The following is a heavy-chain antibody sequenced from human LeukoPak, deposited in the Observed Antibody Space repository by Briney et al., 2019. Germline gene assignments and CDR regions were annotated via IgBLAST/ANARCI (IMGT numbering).Heavy chain of an antibody. J-gene: IGHJ5*02. D-gene: IGHD6-13*01. CDR1: GGSFSGYY. CDR3: ARAYSSSWYFNWFDP. CDR2: INHSGST. Sequence: PSETLSLTCAVYGGSFSGYYWSWIRQPPGKGLEWIGEINHSGSTNYNPSLKSRVTISVDTSKNQFSLKLSSVTAADTAVYYCARAYSSSWYFNWFDPWGQGTLVTVSS. V-gene: IGHV4-34*01.